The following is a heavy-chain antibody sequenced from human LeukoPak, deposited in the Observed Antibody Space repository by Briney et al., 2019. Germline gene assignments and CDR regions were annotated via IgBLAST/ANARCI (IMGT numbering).Heavy chain of an antibody. V-gene: IGHV1-18*01. CDR3: ARDRGLLWFGELFPSIWFDP. Sequence: EASVKVSCKASGYTFTSYGISWVRQAPGQGLEWMGWISAYNGNTNYAQKLQGRVTMTTDTSTSTAYMELRSLRSDDTAVYYCARDRGLLWFGELFPSIWFDPWGQGTLVTVSS. D-gene: IGHD3-10*01. CDR2: ISAYNGNT. J-gene: IGHJ5*02. CDR1: GYTFTSYG.